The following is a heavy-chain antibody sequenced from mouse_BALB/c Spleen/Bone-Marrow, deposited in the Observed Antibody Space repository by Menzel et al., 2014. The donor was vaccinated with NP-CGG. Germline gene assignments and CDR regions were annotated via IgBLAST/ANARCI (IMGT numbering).Heavy chain of an antibody. CDR3: VRATAYYFDY. CDR1: GFTFNTYA. CDR2: IKTKSNDYGT. J-gene: IGHJ2*01. Sequence: DVQLVESGGGLVQPVGSLKLSCVASGFTFNTYAMNWVRQAPGKGLEWVARIKTKSNDYGTFYADSVKDRFTISRDDSQNMLYRQMNNLKTEDTAMYYCVRATAYYFDYWGQGTTLTVSS. V-gene: IGHV10-1*02. D-gene: IGHD1-2*01.